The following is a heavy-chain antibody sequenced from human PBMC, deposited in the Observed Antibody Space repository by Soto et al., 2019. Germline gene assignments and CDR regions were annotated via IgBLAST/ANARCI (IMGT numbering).Heavy chain of an antibody. D-gene: IGHD3-3*01. V-gene: IGHV3-30*18. CDR3: AKGPLFGVVIPFDY. CDR2: ISYDGSNK. J-gene: IGHJ4*02. Sequence: QPGGSLRLSCAASGFTFSSYGMHWVRQAPGKGLEWVAVISYDGSNKYYADSVKGRFTISRDNSKNTLYLQMNSLRAEDTAVYYCAKGPLFGVVIPFDYWGQGTLVTVSS. CDR1: GFTFSSYG.